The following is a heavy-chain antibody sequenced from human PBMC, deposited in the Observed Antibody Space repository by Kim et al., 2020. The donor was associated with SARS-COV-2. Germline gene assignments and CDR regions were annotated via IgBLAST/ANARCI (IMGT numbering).Heavy chain of an antibody. CDR1: GGSISSYY. D-gene: IGHD3-10*01. J-gene: IGHJ5*02. CDR2: IYYSGST. CDR3: ARASITMVRGVILNWFDP. V-gene: IGHV4-59*01. Sequence: SETLSLTCTVSGGSISSYYWSWIRQPPGKGLEWIGYIYYSGSTNYNPSLKSRVTISVDTSKNQFSLKLSSVTAADTAVYYFARASITMVRGVILNWFDPWGQGTLVTVSS.